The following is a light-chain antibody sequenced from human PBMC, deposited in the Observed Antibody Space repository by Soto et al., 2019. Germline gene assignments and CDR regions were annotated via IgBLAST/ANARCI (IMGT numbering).Light chain of an antibody. J-gene: IGKJ4*01. CDR1: QSVSSY. CDR3: QQRSNFLT. V-gene: IGKV3-11*01. CDR2: DAS. Sequence: EIVLTQSPATLSLSPGERATLSCRASQSVSSYLAWYQQKPGQAPRLLIYDASNRATGIPARFSGSGSGTDFTLTISSLEPEDFAVYYFQQRSNFLTFAGGTKVQLK.